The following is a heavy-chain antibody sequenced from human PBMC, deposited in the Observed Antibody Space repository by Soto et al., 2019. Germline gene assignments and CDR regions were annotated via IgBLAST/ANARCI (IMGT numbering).Heavy chain of an antibody. CDR2: IYYSGST. J-gene: IGHJ6*02. CDR1: GGSISSYY. D-gene: IGHD4-17*01. Sequence: SETLSLTCTVSGGSISSYYWSWIRQPPGKGLEWIGYIYYSGSTNYNPSLKGRVTISVDTSKNQFSLKLSSVTAADTAVYYCARDTGYYYYGMDVWGQGTTVTV. CDR3: ARDTGYYYYGMDV. V-gene: IGHV4-59*01.